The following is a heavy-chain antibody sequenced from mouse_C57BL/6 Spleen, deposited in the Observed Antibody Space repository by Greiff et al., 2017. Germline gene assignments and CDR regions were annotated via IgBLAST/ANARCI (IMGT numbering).Heavy chain of an antibody. CDR1: GYPFTGYW. D-gene: IGHD2-1*01. CDR2: ILPGSGST. V-gene: IGHV1-9*01. CDR3: AGRDGNYVDWYFDV. J-gene: IGHJ1*03. Sequence: QVQLQQSGAELMKPGASVKLSCKATGYPFTGYWIEWVKQRPGHGLEWIGEILPGSGSTNYNEKFKGKATLTADTSSNTAYMQLSSLTTEDAAIYYCAGRDGNYVDWYFDVWGTGTTVTVSS.